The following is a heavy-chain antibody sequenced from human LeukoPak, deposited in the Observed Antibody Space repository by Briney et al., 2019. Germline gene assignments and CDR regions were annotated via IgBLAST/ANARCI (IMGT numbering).Heavy chain of an antibody. CDR1: GGTFSSYA. CDR2: INPSGGNT. J-gene: IGHJ4*02. V-gene: IGHV1-46*01. D-gene: IGHD6-6*01. CDR3: AREDTGGSIATPPGY. Sequence: ASVKVSCKASGGTFSSYAISWVRQAPGQGLEWMGIINPSGGNTNYAQKFQGRVTMTRDTSTSTVYMELSSLKSEDTAIYYCAREDTGGSIATPPGYWGQGTLVTVSS.